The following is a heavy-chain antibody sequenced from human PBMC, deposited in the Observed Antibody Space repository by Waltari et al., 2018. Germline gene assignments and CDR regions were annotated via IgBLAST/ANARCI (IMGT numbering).Heavy chain of an antibody. CDR2: INPNGGGT. CDR3: ARAPAVATIFDY. V-gene: IGHV1-2*06. CDR1: GYTFTGYY. J-gene: IGHJ4*02. D-gene: IGHD5-12*01. Sequence: QVQLVQSGAEVKKPGASVKLPCKASGYTFTGYYLHWVRQAPGQGLEWMGQINPNGGGTNNAQTMRGGVTIAKDTNISTSYMERSRLGSDNAAVYCWARAPAVATIFDYWGQGTLVTVST.